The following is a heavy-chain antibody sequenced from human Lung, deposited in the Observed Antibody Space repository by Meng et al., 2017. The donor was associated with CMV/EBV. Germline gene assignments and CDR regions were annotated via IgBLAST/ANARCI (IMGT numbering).Heavy chain of an antibody. CDR1: GYTFSGFY. D-gene: IGHD6-19*01. CDR2: VNPVSDDT. J-gene: IGHJ4*01. V-gene: IGHV1-2*06. Sequence: VQLVQSGAEVKRPGASVKISCQAPGYTFSGFYMNWARQAPGHGLEWLGRVNPVSDDTHCAQKFVGRLTVTRGATINTAFMELTSLRPDDTAVYYCAKSSDNGWSSWGPGTLVTVSS. CDR3: AKSSDNGWSS.